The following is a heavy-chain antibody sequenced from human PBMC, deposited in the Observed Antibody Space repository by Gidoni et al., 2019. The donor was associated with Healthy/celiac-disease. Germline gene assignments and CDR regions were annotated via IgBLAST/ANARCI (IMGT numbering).Heavy chain of an antibody. CDR1: GGTFSSYA. V-gene: IGHV1-69*09. CDR3: ARDIVEMATITFDY. Sequence: QVQLVQSGAEVKKPGSSVKVSCKASGGTFSSYAISWVRQAPGQGLEWMGRIIPILGIANYAQKFQGRVTITADKSTSTAYMELSSLRSEDTAVYYCARDIVEMATITFDYWGQGTLVTVSS. CDR2: IIPILGIA. D-gene: IGHD5-12*01. J-gene: IGHJ4*02.